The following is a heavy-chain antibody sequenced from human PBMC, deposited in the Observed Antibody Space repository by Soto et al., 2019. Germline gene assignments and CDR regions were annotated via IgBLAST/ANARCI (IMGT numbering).Heavy chain of an antibody. V-gene: IGHV4-30-4*01. CDR3: ASRKSSPYFDY. CDR2: IYYSGST. Sequence: SVTLSLTCTVSGVSISSGDYYWRWIRQPPGKGLEWIGYIYYSGSTYYNPSLKSRVTISVDTSKNQFSLKLSSVTAADTAVYYCASRKSSPYFDYWGQGTLVTVSS. CDR1: GVSISSGDYY. D-gene: IGHD3-10*01. J-gene: IGHJ4*02.